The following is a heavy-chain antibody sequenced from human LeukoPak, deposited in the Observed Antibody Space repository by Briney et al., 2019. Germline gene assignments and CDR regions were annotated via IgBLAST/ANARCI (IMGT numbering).Heavy chain of an antibody. CDR2: IRYDGSNK. CDR3: AKDMGYCSTTTCLYYYYYYMDV. V-gene: IGHV3-30*02. CDR1: GFTFSSYG. Sequence: PGGSLRLSCAASGFTFSSYGMHWVRQAPGKGLEWVAFIRYDGSNKYYADSVKGRFTISRDNFKNTLSLQMNSLRTEDTAVYYCAKDMGYCSTTTCLYYYYYYMDVWGKGTTVTISS. D-gene: IGHD2-2*01. J-gene: IGHJ6*03.